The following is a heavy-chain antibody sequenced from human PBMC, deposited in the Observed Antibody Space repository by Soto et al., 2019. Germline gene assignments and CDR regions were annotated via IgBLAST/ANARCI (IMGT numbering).Heavy chain of an antibody. D-gene: IGHD3-9*01. CDR3: ARVGYYDILTGYLSLDYYYYGMDV. Sequence: PGESLKISCKGSGYSFTSYWIGWVRQMPGKGLEWMGIIYPGDSDTRYSPSFQGQVTIPADKSISTAYLQWSSLKASDTAMYYCARVGYYDILTGYLSLDYYYYGMDVWGQGTTVTVSS. CDR1: GYSFTSYW. J-gene: IGHJ6*02. CDR2: IYPGDSDT. V-gene: IGHV5-51*01.